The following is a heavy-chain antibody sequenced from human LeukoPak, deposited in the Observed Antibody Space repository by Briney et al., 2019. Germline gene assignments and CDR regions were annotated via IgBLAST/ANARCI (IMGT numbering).Heavy chain of an antibody. CDR1: GYTFTSYD. Sequence: ASVKVSCKASGYTFTSYDINWVRQATGQGLEWMGWMNPNSGNTGYAQKFQGRVTMTRNTSISTAYMELSSLRSEDTAVYYCARDLVVYSGREYYYGMDVWGQGTTVTVSS. J-gene: IGHJ6*02. CDR2: MNPNSGNT. V-gene: IGHV1-8*01. D-gene: IGHD5-12*01. CDR3: ARDLVVYSGREYYYGMDV.